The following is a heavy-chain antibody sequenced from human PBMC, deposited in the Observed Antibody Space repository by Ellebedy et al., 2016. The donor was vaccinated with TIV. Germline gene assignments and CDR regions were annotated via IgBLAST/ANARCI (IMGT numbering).Heavy chain of an antibody. CDR2: MHGSGRGI. D-gene: IGHD5-24*01. CDR1: GFTFSAFA. Sequence: GESLKISCAASGFTFSAFALGWVRQTPGKGLEWVSGMHGSGRGISYSESVKGRFIIDRDNSKNILYLQMNSLRADDTAIYYCAKDQVAGDGRWVFDSWGQGTVVTVSS. J-gene: IGHJ3*01. CDR3: AKDQVAGDGRWVFDS. V-gene: IGHV3-23*01.